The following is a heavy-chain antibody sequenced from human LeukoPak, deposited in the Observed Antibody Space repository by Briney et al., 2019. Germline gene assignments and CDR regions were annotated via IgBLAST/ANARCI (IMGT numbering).Heavy chain of an antibody. CDR2: IYSGGST. Sequence: GGSLRLSCAASGFTVSSNYMSWVRQAPGKGLEWVSVIYSGGSTYYADSVKGRFTISRDNSKNTPYLQMNSLRAEDTAVYYCARATVGDYSGVDYWGQGTLVTVSS. CDR1: GFTVSSNY. V-gene: IGHV3-66*01. J-gene: IGHJ4*02. CDR3: ARATVGDYSGVDY. D-gene: IGHD4-17*01.